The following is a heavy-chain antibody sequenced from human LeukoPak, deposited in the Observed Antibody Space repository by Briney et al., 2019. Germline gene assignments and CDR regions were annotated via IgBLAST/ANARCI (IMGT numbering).Heavy chain of an antibody. CDR2: ISFDGSNK. D-gene: IGHD4-17*01. CDR1: GFTFSSYG. Sequence: GRSLRLSCAASGFTFSSYGMHWVRQAPGKGLKWVAVISFDGSNKYYADSVKGRFTISRDNSKNTLYLQMNSLRAEDTAVYYCAKDGGGYDYEFDYWGQGTLVTVSS. V-gene: IGHV3-30*18. CDR3: AKDGGGYDYEFDY. J-gene: IGHJ4*02.